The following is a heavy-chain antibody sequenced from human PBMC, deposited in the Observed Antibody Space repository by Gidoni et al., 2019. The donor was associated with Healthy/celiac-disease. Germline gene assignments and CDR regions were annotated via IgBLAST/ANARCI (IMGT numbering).Heavy chain of an antibody. Sequence: EVQLVQSGAEVKKPGASLRICCKASGYSFTSYCISWVRQMPGKGLEWMGRIDPSDSYINYNPSFQGHVTISADKSISTAYLQWSSLKASDTAMYYCARHLGITLFDYWGQGTLVTVSS. CDR1: GYSFTSYC. V-gene: IGHV5-10-1*01. CDR2: IDPSDSYI. CDR3: ARHLGITLFDY. D-gene: IGHD3-10*01. J-gene: IGHJ4*02.